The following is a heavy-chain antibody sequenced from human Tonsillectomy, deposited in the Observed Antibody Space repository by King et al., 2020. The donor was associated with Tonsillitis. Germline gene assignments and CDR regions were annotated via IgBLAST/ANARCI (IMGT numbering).Heavy chain of an antibody. V-gene: IGHV3-33*08. J-gene: IGHJ4*02. CDR2: LLYDGSNK. CDR1: GFTFMRYG. Sequence: VQLVESGGGVVQPWRSLRLSCSASGFTFMRYGMHWVLQAPGKGLEWVAVLLYDGSNKSYSDSVKGRFTISRDNSKNPLYLQMNSLRPEDTVVYYCARGSRSGSYFDYWGQGTLVTVSS. CDR3: ARGSRSGSYFDY. D-gene: IGHD1-26*01.